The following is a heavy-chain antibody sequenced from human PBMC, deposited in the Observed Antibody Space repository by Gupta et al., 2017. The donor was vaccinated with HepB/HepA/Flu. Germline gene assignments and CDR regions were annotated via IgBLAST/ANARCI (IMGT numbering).Heavy chain of an antibody. CDR1: GFTFAGYA. Sequence: EVQLLESGGGLAQPGGSLRLSCAASGFTFAGYAMTWVRQAPGKGLDWVSTVSFSGATTHYRDSVQGRFTISRDNSKNTLYLQMKSLKPDDTAVYYCAKEGDLGGSLDVWGEGTTVTVSS. V-gene: IGHV3-23*01. CDR2: VSFSGATT. CDR3: AKEGDLGGSLDV. J-gene: IGHJ6*04. D-gene: IGHD3-16*01.